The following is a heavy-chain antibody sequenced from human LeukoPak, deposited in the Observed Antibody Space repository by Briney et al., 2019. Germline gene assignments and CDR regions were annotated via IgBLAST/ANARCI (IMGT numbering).Heavy chain of an antibody. J-gene: IGHJ4*02. V-gene: IGHV4-39*01. CDR2: IYYSGSS. CDR3: ARLPTMTPIYFDY. Sequence: SETLSLTCTVSGGPISRSSYSWGWIRQPPGQGLECIASIYYSGSSYYNPSLKSRVTISVDTSKNQCSLKLSSATAADTAVYYCARLPTMTPIYFDYWSQATLVTVSS. CDR1: GGPISRSSYS. D-gene: IGHD3-22*01.